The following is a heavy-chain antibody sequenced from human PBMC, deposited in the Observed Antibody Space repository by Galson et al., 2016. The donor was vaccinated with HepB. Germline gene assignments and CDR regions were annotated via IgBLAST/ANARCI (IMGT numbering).Heavy chain of an antibody. J-gene: IGHJ4*02. CDR2: IDNSGDST. Sequence: SLRLSCAASGISFSSYAMSWVRQAPGKGLEWVAGIDNSGDSTYYADSVKGRYTISRDNSKNTVSLQMNTLRAEDTALYYCAKAHYGGNSPSVALDYWGQGTLVTVSS. V-gene: IGHV3-23*01. D-gene: IGHD4-23*01. CDR1: GISFSSYA. CDR3: AKAHYGGNSPSVALDY.